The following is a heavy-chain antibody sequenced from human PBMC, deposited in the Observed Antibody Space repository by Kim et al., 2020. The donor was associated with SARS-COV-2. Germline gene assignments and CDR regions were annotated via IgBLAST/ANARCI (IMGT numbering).Heavy chain of an antibody. J-gene: IGHJ4*02. V-gene: IGHV4-39*01. D-gene: IGHD6-13*01. Sequence: NPSLKSRVTISVDTPKNLFSLKLSSVTAADTAVYYCARLPQYSSNWYFDYWGQGTLVTVSS. CDR3: ARLPQYSSNWYFDY.